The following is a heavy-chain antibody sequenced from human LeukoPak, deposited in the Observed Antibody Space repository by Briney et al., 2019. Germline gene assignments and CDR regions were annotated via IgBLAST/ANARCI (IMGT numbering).Heavy chain of an antibody. CDR3: ARHGGSYTFDF. J-gene: IGHJ4*02. V-gene: IGHV4-59*01. CDR2: MYDSGST. Sequence: SETLSLTYTVSGGSIGTYYWSWIRQPPGKGLELIGYMYDSGSTNYNPSLKSRVTISVDTSKNQFSLRLTSVTAADTAVYYCARHGGSYTFDFWGQGVLVTVSS. CDR1: GGSIGTYY. D-gene: IGHD1-26*01.